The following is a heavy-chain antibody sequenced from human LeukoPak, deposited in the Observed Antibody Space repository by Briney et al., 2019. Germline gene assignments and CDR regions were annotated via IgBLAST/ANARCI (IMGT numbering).Heavy chain of an antibody. V-gene: IGHV4-59*01. CDR3: ARAHYDFWSGPSLDY. D-gene: IGHD3-3*01. J-gene: IGHJ4*02. CDR1: GGSISSYY. Sequence: SETLSLTCTVSGGSISSYYWSWIRQPPGNGQEWIGYIYYSGSTNYNPSLKSRVTISVDTSKNQFSLKLSSVTAADTAVYYCARAHYDFWSGPSLDYWGQGTLVTVSS. CDR2: IYYSGST.